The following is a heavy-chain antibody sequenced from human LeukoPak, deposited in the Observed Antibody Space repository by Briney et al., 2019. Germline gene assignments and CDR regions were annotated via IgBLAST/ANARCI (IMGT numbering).Heavy chain of an antibody. Sequence: PGGSLRLSCAASGFTLSSYAMSWVRQAPGKGLEWVSAISGSGGSPYYADSVKGRFTISRDNSKNTLYLQMNSLRAEDTAVYYCAKRAVRGVIILYYFDYWGQGTLVTVSS. D-gene: IGHD3-10*01. CDR2: ISGSGGSP. J-gene: IGHJ4*02. CDR1: GFTLSSYA. CDR3: AKRAVRGVIILYYFDY. V-gene: IGHV3-23*01.